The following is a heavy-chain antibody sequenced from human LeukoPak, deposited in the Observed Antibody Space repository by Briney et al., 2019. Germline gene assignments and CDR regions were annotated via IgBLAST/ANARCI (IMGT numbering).Heavy chain of an antibody. J-gene: IGHJ4*02. CDR2: ISYSGST. D-gene: IGHD2-15*01. V-gene: IGHV4-59*08. CDR1: GGSISSYY. CDR3: ARLWSPMVEIDY. Sequence: SETLSLACSVSGGSISSYYWSWIRQPPGKGLEWIGYISYSGSTKYNPSLKSRVTISVDTSKNQFSLKVSSVTAADTAVYYCARLWSPMVEIDYWGQGTLVTVSS.